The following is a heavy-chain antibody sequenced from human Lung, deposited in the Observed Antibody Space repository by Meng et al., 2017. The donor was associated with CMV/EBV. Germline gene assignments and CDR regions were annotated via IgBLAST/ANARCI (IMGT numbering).Heavy chain of an antibody. Sequence: SGXXLVXPTETLTLTCTVPGFSHSNARMGVSWIRQPPGKALEWLAHIFSNDEKSYSTSLKSRLTISKDTSKSQVVLTMTNMDPVDTATCYCPRTGIAVAGTYYYYGMDVWXQGTXVTVSS. J-gene: IGHJ6*02. CDR3: PRTGIAVAGTYYYYGMDV. CDR2: IFSNDEK. CDR1: GFSHSNARMG. D-gene: IGHD6-19*01. V-gene: IGHV2-26*01.